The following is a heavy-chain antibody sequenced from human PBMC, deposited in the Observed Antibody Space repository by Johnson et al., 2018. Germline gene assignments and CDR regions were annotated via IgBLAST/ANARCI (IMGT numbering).Heavy chain of an antibody. Sequence: VQLQESGGGLVQPGGSLRLSCAASGFTLSSYDMHWVRQATGKGLEWVSAIGSAGNTYYSGSVKGRFTISRHNSKNPLYLQMNSLRAEDTAVYYCARAISPVVVTAIKAFDIWGQGTMVTVSS. V-gene: IGHV3-13*01. D-gene: IGHD2-21*02. CDR2: IGSAGNT. CDR3: ARAISPVVVTAIKAFDI. CDR1: GFTLSSYD. J-gene: IGHJ3*02.